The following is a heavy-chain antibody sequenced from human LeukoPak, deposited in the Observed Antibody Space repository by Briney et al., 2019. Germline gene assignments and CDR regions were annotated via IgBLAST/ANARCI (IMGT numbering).Heavy chain of an antibody. CDR1: GFTFGSYS. V-gene: IGHV3-21*01. D-gene: IGHD6-19*01. CDR2: MDRSSSYI. J-gene: IGHJ6*03. CDR3: ARAVAALYYYYYMDV. Sequence: GGSLRLSCAASGFTFGSYSMEWVRQAPGKGLEWVSSMDRSSSYIYYADSVKGRFTISRDNAKNSLYLQMDSLRAEDTAVYYCARAVAALYYYYYMDVWGKGTTVTVSS.